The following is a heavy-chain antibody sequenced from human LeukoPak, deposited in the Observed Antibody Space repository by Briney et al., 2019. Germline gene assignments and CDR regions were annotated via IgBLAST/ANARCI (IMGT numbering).Heavy chain of an antibody. Sequence: SETLSLTCAVYGGSFSGYYWSWIRQPPGKGLEWIGEINHSGSTNYNPSLKSRVTISLDTSKNQFSLKLSSVTAADTAVYYCARNAPDYYYGSGSYLPTYYMDVWGKGTTVTISS. V-gene: IGHV4-34*01. D-gene: IGHD3-10*01. J-gene: IGHJ6*03. CDR3: ARNAPDYYYGSGSYLPTYYMDV. CDR1: GGSFSGYY. CDR2: INHSGST.